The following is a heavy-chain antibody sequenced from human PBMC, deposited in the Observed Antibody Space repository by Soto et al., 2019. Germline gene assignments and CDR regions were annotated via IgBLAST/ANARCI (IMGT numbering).Heavy chain of an antibody. V-gene: IGHV3-23*01. Sequence: GGSLRLSCAASGFTFSSYAMSWVRQAPGKGLEWVSAISGSGGRTYYADSVKGRFTISRDNSKNTLYLQMNSLRAEDRAVYYCAKDQERLLDYWGQGTLVTVSS. CDR2: ISGSGGRT. CDR1: GFTFSSYA. J-gene: IGHJ4*02. CDR3: AKDQERLLDY. D-gene: IGHD5-12*01.